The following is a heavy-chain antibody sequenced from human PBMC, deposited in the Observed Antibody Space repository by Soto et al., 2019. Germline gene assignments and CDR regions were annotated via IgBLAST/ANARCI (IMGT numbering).Heavy chain of an antibody. CDR3: ARQLILTDYYYYGMDV. J-gene: IGHJ6*02. CDR1: GYSFTSYW. CDR2: IYPGDSDT. V-gene: IGHV5-51*01. Sequence: DSLKISCKGSGYSFTSYWIGWVRQMPGKGLEWMGIIYPGDSDTRYSPSFQGQVTISADKSISTAYLQWSSLKASDTAMYYCARQLILTDYYYYGMDVWGQGTTVTVSS.